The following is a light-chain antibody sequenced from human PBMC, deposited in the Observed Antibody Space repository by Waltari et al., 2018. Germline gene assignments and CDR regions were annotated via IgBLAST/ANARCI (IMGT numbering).Light chain of an antibody. CDR3: QKYESLPAT. Sequence: EIVLTQSPGSLSLSPGERATLSCRASQSVSKYLAWYQQKPGQAPRLLIYHASSRATGIPDRFSGSGFGTDFSLTISRLEPEDFAVYYCQKYESLPATFGQGTKVE. CDR2: HAS. V-gene: IGKV3-20*01. CDR1: QSVSKY. J-gene: IGKJ1*01.